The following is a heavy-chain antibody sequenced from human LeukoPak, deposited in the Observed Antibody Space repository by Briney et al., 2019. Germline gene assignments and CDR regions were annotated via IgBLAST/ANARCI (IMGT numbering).Heavy chain of an antibody. J-gene: IGHJ1*01. CDR2: IKPDGSEG. CDR1: GFTFSSYW. Sequence: GGSLRLSCAGSGFTFSSYWLCWVRQSPGKGLEWVANIKPDGSEGYYVDSVKGRVTISRDNAKNSLILQMNSLRVEDTAVYYCVLHYDYRSGYHTGVEHWGQGTLVTVSS. D-gene: IGHD3-3*01. V-gene: IGHV3-7*01. CDR3: VLHYDYRSGYHTGVEH.